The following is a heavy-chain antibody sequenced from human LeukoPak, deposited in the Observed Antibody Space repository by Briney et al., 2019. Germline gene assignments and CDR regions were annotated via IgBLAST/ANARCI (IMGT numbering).Heavy chain of an antibody. D-gene: IGHD6-19*01. CDR2: ISYDGSNK. Sequence: GRSLRLSCAASGFTFSSYGMHWVRQAPGKGLEWVAVISYDGSNKYYADSVKGRFTISRDNSKNTLYLQMNSLRAEDTAVYYCAKGGSAVAGYFDYWGQGTLVTVSS. CDR3: AKGGSAVAGYFDY. CDR1: GFTFSSYG. V-gene: IGHV3-30*18. J-gene: IGHJ4*02.